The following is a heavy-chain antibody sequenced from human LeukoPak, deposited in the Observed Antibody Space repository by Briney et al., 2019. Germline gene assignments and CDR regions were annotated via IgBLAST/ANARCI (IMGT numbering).Heavy chain of an antibody. J-gene: IGHJ4*02. CDR1: GFTFSSYG. D-gene: IGHD2-15*01. CDR2: IWYDGSNK. V-gene: IGHV3-33*01. CDR3: ASLALSPGGSHDY. Sequence: GGSLRLSRAASGFTFSSYGMHWVRQAPGKGLEWVAVIWYDGSNKYYADSVKGRFTISRDNSKNTLYLQMNSLRAEDTAVYYCASLALSPGGSHDYWGQGTLVTVSS.